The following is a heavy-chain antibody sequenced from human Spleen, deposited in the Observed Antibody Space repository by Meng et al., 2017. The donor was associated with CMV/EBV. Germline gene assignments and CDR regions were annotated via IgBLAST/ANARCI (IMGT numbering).Heavy chain of an antibody. J-gene: IGHJ3*01. D-gene: IGHD6-13*01. Sequence: LSLTCAASGFNFKTFGMHWVRQAPGKGLEWVAVIWFDAINKYYLDSVKGRFTIARDNDNKMLYLHMTSLTPEDTAVYYCAKSTAASGYEQFDVWGQGTRVTVSS. V-gene: IGHV3-33*06. CDR1: GFNFKTFG. CDR2: IWFDAINK. CDR3: AKSTAASGYEQFDV.